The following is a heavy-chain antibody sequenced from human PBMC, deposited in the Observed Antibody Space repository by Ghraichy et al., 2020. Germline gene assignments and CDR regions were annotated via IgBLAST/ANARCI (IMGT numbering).Heavy chain of an antibody. CDR2: IWYDASNK. D-gene: IGHD3-9*01. CDR3: ARDLKSVYDKGYFDY. Sequence: GGSLRLSCAASGFSFRSYGFHWVRQAPGKGLEWVAVIWYDASNKYYADSVKGRFTISKDNSKNTLFLQMNSLRVEDTAVYHFARDLKSVYDKGYFDYWVPGVLGTVSS. CDR1: GFSFRSYG. V-gene: IGHV3-33*01. J-gene: IGHJ4*02.